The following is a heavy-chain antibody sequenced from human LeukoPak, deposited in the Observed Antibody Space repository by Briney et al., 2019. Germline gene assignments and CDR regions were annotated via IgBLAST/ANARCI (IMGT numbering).Heavy chain of an antibody. V-gene: IGHV3-33*01. J-gene: IGHJ6*02. Sequence: PGGSLRLSCAASGFTFSSYGMRWVRQAPGKGLEWVAVIWYDGSNKYYADSVKGRFTISRGNSKNTLYLQMNSLRAEDTAVYYCARGHDVYYYYGMDVWGQGTTVTVSS. CDR2: IWYDGSNK. D-gene: IGHD1-1*01. CDR3: ARGHDVYYYYGMDV. CDR1: GFTFSSYG.